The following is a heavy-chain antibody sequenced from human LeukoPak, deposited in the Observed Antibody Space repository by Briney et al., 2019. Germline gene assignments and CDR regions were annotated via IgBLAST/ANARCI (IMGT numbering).Heavy chain of an antibody. J-gene: IGHJ4*02. CDR3: ARYTSEWAAADPY. Sequence: GRSLRLSCAASGFTFSSYAMHWVRQAPGKGLEWVAVISYDGSNKYYADSVKGRFTISRDNAKNSLYLQMNSLRAEDTAVYYCARYTSEWAAADPYWGQGTLVTVSS. D-gene: IGHD2-2*01. CDR2: ISYDGSNK. V-gene: IGHV3-30-3*01. CDR1: GFTFSSYA.